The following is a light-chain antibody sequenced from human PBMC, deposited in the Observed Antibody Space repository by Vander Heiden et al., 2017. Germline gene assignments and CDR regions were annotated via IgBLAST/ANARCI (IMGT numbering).Light chain of an antibody. Sequence: EIVLTQSPGTLSLSAGERATLTCSGSQSVSSSYLAWYQQKPGQAPRLLIYGASTRATGIPDRFSGSGSGTDFTLTISRLEPEDFAVYFCQQYCGSPYTFGQGTKLEIK. J-gene: IGKJ2*01. CDR1: QSVSSSY. V-gene: IGKV3-20*01. CDR2: GAS. CDR3: QQYCGSPYT.